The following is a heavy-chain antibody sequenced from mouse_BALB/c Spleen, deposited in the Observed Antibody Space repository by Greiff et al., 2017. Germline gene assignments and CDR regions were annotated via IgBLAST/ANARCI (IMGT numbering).Heavy chain of an antibody. CDR3: AGAFTTATYWFAY. CDR1: GYTFTGYY. Sequence: LVQTGASVKLSCKASGYTFTGYYMHWVHQSPGKGLEWIGYISCYNGATSYNQTFKGKATFTVDTSSSTVYMQFNSLTSEDSAVYYCAGAFTTATYWFAYWGQGTLVTVSA. V-gene: IGHV1S34*01. J-gene: IGHJ3*01. D-gene: IGHD1-2*01. CDR2: ISCYNGAT.